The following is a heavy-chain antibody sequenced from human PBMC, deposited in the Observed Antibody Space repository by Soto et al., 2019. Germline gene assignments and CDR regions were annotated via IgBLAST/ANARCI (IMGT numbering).Heavy chain of an antibody. CDR3: ASLMYGSNAYFDS. CDR1: GGSISSDY. D-gene: IGHD4-17*01. V-gene: IGHV4-59*08. Sequence: SETLSLTCTVSGGSISSDYWSWIRQPPGKGLEWIGYIYYGGSTHSNPSLKSRVIISLDTSKNQFSLKLSSVTAADTAVYYCASLMYGSNAYFDSWGQGALVTVSS. J-gene: IGHJ4*02. CDR2: IYYGGST.